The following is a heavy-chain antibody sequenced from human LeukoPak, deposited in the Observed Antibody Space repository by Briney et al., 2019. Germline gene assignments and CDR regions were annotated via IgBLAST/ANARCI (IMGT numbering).Heavy chain of an antibody. D-gene: IGHD2-15*01. CDR2: IYHSGST. Sequence: SETLSLTCTVSGGSISSGGYYWSWIRQPPGKGLEWIGYIYHSGSTYYNPSLKSRVTISVDRSKNQFSLKLSSVTAADTAVYYCARDSKSSGGGYPFDYWGQGTLVTVSS. CDR3: ARDSKSSGGGYPFDY. J-gene: IGHJ4*02. V-gene: IGHV4-30-2*01. CDR1: GGSISSGGYY.